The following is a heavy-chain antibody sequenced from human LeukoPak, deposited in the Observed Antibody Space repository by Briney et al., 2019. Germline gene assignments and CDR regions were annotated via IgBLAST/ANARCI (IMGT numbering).Heavy chain of an antibody. D-gene: IGHD6-19*01. Sequence: ASVKVSCKVSGYSLTDLSMHWVRQAPGKGLEWMGGFEPEDDETIYAQKFQGRVTMTEDISTDTAYMELTSLRSEDTAVYYCATDPGYSSGWYVWGQGTLVTVSS. J-gene: IGHJ4*02. V-gene: IGHV1-24*01. CDR3: ATDPGYSSGWYV. CDR1: GYSLTDLS. CDR2: FEPEDDET.